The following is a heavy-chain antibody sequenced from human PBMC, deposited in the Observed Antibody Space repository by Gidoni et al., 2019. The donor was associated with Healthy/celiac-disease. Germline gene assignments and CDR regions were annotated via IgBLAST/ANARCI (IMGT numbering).Heavy chain of an antibody. D-gene: IGHD2-2*01. CDR3: ASFPRSSTSLPVQAVQH. CDR2: INHSGST. CDR1: GGSCSGYY. V-gene: IGHV4-34*01. Sequence: QVQLQQWGAGLLKPSETRSLTCAVYGGSCSGYYWSGIRQPPGKGLEWIGEINHSGSTNYNPSLKSRVTISVDTSKNQFSLKLSSVTAADTAVYYCASFPRSSTSLPVQAVQHWGQGTLVTVSS. J-gene: IGHJ1*01.